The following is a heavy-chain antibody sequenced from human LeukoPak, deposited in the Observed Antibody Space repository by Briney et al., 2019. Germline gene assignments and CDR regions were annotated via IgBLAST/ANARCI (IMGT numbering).Heavy chain of an antibody. CDR1: GGSFSGYY. J-gene: IGHJ4*02. CDR3: ARGRPSSYGY. CDR2: INHSGST. D-gene: IGHD3-16*01. V-gene: IGHV4-34*01. Sequence: KASETLSLTCAVYGGSFSGYYWSWIRQPPGKGLEWIGEINHSGSTNYNPSLKSRVTISVDTSKNQFSLKLSSVTAADTAVYYCARGRPSSYGYWGQGTLVTVSS.